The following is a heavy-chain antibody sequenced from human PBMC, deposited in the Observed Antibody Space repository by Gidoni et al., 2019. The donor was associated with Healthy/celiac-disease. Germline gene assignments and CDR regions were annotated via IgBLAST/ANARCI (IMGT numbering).Heavy chain of an antibody. D-gene: IGHD6-19*01. CDR1: ASSISIGSYY. Sequence: QVQLQESVPGLVKPSQTLSLTCPVPASSISIGSYYWSWIRQPAGKGLGWIGRIYSSGSTNYNPSLKIRVTISVDTFKNQFSLKLSSVTAADTAVYYCARVGVAGTPSPGYWGQGTLVTVSS. CDR2: IYSSGST. CDR3: ARVGVAGTPSPGY. J-gene: IGHJ4*02. V-gene: IGHV4-61*02.